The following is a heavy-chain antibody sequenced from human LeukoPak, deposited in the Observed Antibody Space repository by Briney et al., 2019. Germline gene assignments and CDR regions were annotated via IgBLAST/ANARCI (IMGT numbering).Heavy chain of an antibody. Sequence: SETLSLTCTVSGGSISSGDYYWSWIRQPPGKGLEWIGYIYYSGSTYYNPSLKSRVTISVGTSKNQFSLKLSSVTAADTAVYYCARMSDDYGENFDYWGQGTLVTVSS. J-gene: IGHJ4*02. D-gene: IGHD4-17*01. V-gene: IGHV4-30-4*08. CDR1: GGSISSGDYY. CDR2: IYYSGST. CDR3: ARMSDDYGENFDY.